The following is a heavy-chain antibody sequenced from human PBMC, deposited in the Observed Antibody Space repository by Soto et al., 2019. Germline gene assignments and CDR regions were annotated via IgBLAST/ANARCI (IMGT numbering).Heavy chain of an antibody. D-gene: IGHD5-18*01. CDR3: ARDLRGYSYGYFDY. CDR1: GGSISSGDYY. Sequence: SETLSLTCTVSGGSISSGDYYWSWIRQPPGKGLEWIGYIYYSGSTYYNPSLKSRVTISVDTSKNQFSLKLSSVTAADTAVYYCARDLRGYSYGYFDYWGQGTLVTVSS. J-gene: IGHJ4*02. CDR2: IYYSGST. V-gene: IGHV4-30-4*01.